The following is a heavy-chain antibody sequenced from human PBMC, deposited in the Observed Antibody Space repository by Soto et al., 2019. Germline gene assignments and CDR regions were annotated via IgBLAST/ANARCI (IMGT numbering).Heavy chain of an antibody. D-gene: IGHD2-21*02. Sequence: QVQLVQSADEVKKPGASVKVSCKSSGYSFSSHGISWVRQAPGRGLEWVGWIRTHNGDAKHGPKFQGRLTLTTDISTNTVYMQLGSLTSDDTAVYYCAREVTSYFDFWGRGTLVTVSS. CDR3: AREVTSYFDF. J-gene: IGHJ2*01. V-gene: IGHV1-18*01. CDR2: IRTHNGDA. CDR1: GYSFSSHG.